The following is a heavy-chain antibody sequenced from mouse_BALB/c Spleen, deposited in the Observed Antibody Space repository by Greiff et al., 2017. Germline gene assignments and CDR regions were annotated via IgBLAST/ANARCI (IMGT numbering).Heavy chain of an antibody. J-gene: IGHJ2*01. CDR2: ISSGGST. CDR1: GFTFSSYA. Sequence: EVNLVESGGGLVKPGGSLKLSCAASGFTFSSYAMSWVRQTPEKRLEWVASISSGGSTYYPDSVKGRFTISRDNARNILYLQMSSLRSEDTAMYYCARDRDGYYVGYYFDYWGQGTTLTVSS. V-gene: IGHV5-6-5*01. CDR3: ARDRDGYYVGYYFDY. D-gene: IGHD2-3*01.